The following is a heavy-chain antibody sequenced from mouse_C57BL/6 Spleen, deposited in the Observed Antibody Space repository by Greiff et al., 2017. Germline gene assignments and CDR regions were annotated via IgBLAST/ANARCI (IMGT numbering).Heavy chain of an antibody. Sequence: EVKLLESGPGLVKPSQSLSLTCSVTGYSITSGYYWNWIRQFPGNKLEWMGYISYDGSNNYNPSLKNQISITPATSKKQFCQKLNSMTTEDTATYYCAGGGITTRYFDVWGTGTTVTVSS. CDR1: GYSITSGYY. CDR2: ISYDGSN. D-gene: IGHD2-4*01. V-gene: IGHV3-6*01. CDR3: AGGGITTRYFDV. J-gene: IGHJ1*03.